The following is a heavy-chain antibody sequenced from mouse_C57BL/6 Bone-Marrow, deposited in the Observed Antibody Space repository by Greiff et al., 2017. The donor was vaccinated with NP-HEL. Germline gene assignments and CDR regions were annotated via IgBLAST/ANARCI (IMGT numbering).Heavy chain of an antibody. J-gene: IGHJ4*01. V-gene: IGHV1-39*01. Sequence: VHVKQSGPELVKPGASVKISCKASGYSFTDYNMNWVKQSNGKSLEWIGVINPNYGTTSYNQKFKGKATLTVDQSSSTAYMQLNSLTSEDYAVYYCARWLLLTLAMDYWGQGTSVTVSS. CDR3: ARWLLLTLAMDY. CDR1: GYSFTDYN. CDR2: INPNYGTT. D-gene: IGHD2-3*01.